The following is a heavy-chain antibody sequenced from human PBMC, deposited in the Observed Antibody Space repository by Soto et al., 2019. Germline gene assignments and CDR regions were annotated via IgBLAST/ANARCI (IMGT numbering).Heavy chain of an antibody. CDR3: ARVSVAVAGTQAVFDY. J-gene: IGHJ4*02. CDR1: GDSVSSNSAA. D-gene: IGHD6-19*01. CDR2: TYYRSKWYN. V-gene: IGHV6-1*01. Sequence: SQTLSLTCAISGDSVSSNSAAWNWIRQSPSRGLEWLGRTYYRSKWYNDYAVSVKSRITINPDTSKNQFSLQLNSVTPEDTAVYYCARVSVAVAGTQAVFDYWGQGTLVTVSS.